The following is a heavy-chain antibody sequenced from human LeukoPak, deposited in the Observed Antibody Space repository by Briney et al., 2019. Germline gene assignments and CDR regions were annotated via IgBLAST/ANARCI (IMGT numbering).Heavy chain of an antibody. CDR2: ISYDGSNK. V-gene: IGHV3-30-3*01. J-gene: IGHJ4*02. CDR1: GFTFSSYA. CDR3: ARDANAYYAQFYFDY. Sequence: GGSLRLSCAASGFTFSSYAMHWVRQAPGKGLEWVAVISYDGSNKYYADSVKGRFTISRDNSKNTLYLQMNSLRAEDTAVYYCARDANAYYAQFYFDYWGQGTLVTVSS. D-gene: IGHD2/OR15-2a*01.